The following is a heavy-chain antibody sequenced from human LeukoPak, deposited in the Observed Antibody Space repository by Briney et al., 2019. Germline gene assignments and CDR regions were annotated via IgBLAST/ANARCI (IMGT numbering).Heavy chain of an antibody. V-gene: IGHV3-48*04. J-gene: IGHJ4*02. CDR2: IVSSGSAI. CDR1: GFTFSSYS. Sequence: PGGSLRLSCAASGFTFSSYSMNWIRQAPGKGLGWVSYIVSSGSAIYYADSVRGRFTISRDNAKNSLYLQMNSLRAEDTAVYYCARVGYFGSGSYYTGGHYFDYWGQGTLVTVSS. CDR3: ARVGYFGSGSYYTGGHYFDY. D-gene: IGHD3-10*01.